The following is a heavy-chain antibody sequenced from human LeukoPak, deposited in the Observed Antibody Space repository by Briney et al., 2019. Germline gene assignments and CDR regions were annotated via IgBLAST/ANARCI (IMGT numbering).Heavy chain of an antibody. V-gene: IGHV1-2*02. CDR1: GYTFTGYY. D-gene: IGHD6-13*01. J-gene: IGHJ6*02. CDR2: INPNSGGT. CDR3: ASSASSSWYDHYYGMDV. Sequence: ASVKVSCKASGYTFTGYYMHWVRQAPGQGLEWMGWINPNSGGTNYAQKFQGRVTMTRDTSISTAYMEQSRLRSDDTAVYYCASSASSSWYDHYYGMDVWGQGTTVTVSS.